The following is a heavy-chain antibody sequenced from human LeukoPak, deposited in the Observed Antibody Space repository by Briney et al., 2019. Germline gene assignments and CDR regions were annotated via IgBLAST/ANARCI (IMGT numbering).Heavy chain of an antibody. Sequence: SVKVSCKASGGTFSSYTISWVRQAPGQGLEWMGRIIPILGIANYAQKFQGRVTITADKSTSTVYMELGSLRSEDTAVYYCTRVTGFGELFPYNWFDPWGQGTLVTVSS. J-gene: IGHJ5*02. CDR3: TRVTGFGELFPYNWFDP. D-gene: IGHD3-10*01. CDR1: GGTFSSYT. CDR2: IIPILGIA. V-gene: IGHV1-69*02.